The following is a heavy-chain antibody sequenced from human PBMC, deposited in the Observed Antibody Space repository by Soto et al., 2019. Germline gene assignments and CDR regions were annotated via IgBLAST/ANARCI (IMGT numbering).Heavy chain of an antibody. CDR1: GGSISSYY. D-gene: IGHD1-26*01. CDR2: IYYSGST. J-gene: IGHJ3*02. Sequence: SETLSLTCTVSGGSISSYYWGWIRQPPGKGLEWIGYIYYSGSTNYNPSLKSRATISVDTSKNQFSLKLSSVTAADTAVYYCARHELKGHAFDIWGQGTTVTVSS. CDR3: ARHELKGHAFDI. V-gene: IGHV4-59*08.